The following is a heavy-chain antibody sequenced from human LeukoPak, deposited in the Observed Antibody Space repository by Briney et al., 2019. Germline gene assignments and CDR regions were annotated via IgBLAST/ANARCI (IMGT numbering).Heavy chain of an antibody. Sequence: GGSLRLAWVASGFSFSTYGMHWIRQTPGKGLEWVAFIRSDGNEEYYADSVKGRFIISRDNSQKTLSLQMNNLRSQDTAVYSSVKDLDDNTSDYWGQGPLVTVSS. CDR2: IRSDGNEE. CDR1: GFSFSTYG. V-gene: IGHV3-30*02. J-gene: IGHJ4*02. CDR3: VKDLDDNTSDY. D-gene: IGHD1-1*01.